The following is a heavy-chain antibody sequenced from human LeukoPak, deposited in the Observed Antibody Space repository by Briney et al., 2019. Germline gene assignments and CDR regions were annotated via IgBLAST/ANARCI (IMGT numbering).Heavy chain of an antibody. CDR1: GFRVGSYY. J-gene: IGHJ4*02. Sequence: AGGSLRLSCAASGFRVGSYYTSWIRQAPGKGLEWVAVVGNSDNHKDHADSVKGRFTISRDDAKNSVYLQMSSLRVEDTAIYYCAREQWYRFDNWGQGALVTVSS. CDR2: VGNSDNHK. D-gene: IGHD2-8*01. V-gene: IGHV3-11*01. CDR3: AREQWYRFDN.